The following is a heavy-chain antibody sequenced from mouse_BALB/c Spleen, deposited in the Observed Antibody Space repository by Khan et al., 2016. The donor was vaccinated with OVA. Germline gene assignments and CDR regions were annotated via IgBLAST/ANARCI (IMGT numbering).Heavy chain of an antibody. CDR2: INTYTGEP. CDR3: ARRPYFSYVMVY. Sequence: QIQLVQSGPELKKPGETVKISCKASGYTFTNYGMNWVQQAPGKGLKWMGWINTYTGEPTYADDFKGRFAFSLDTSASTPYLQINNLKNEDTATYFCARRPYFSYVMVYWGQGTSVTVSS. D-gene: IGHD2-10*01. V-gene: IGHV9-3-1*01. CDR1: GYTFTNYG. J-gene: IGHJ4*01.